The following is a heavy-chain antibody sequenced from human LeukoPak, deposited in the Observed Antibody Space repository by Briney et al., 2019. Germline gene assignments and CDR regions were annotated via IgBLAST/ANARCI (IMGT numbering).Heavy chain of an antibody. CDR3: ARAGGWYFDL. J-gene: IGHJ2*01. V-gene: IGHV1-46*01. D-gene: IGHD4-23*01. CDR2: INPSGGST. Sequence: GASVKVSCKASGYTFTSYYMHWVRQAPGQGLEWMGIINPSGGSTSYAQKFQGRVTMTRDMSTSTVYMELGSRRSEDTAVYYCARAGGWYFDLWGRGTLVTVSS. CDR1: GYTFTSYY.